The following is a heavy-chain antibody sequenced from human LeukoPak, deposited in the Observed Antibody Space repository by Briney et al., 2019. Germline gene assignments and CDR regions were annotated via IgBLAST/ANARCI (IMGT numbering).Heavy chain of an antibody. CDR3: ARSGLTGMRQYPRRSDYYYGMEV. CDR2: INYSGSIT. V-gene: IGHV4-34*10. Sequence: SETLSLTGTADGLTLRGYTWPWLRQSPGKGLEWIGEINYSGSITDNNPSLQSRFTISVDTPKNHFYLKMSCVTVADTAIYYCARSGLTGMRQYPRRSDYYYGMEVWGQGATVIVSS. CDR1: GLTLRGYT. J-gene: IGHJ6*02. D-gene: IGHD2-2*01.